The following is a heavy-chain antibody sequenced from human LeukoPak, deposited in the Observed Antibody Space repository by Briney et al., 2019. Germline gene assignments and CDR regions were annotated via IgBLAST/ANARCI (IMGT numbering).Heavy chain of an antibody. V-gene: IGHV7-4-1*02. J-gene: IGHJ4*02. CDR2: INTNTGNP. CDR1: GHTFTNYI. D-gene: IGHD4-17*01. Sequence: GASVKVSCKASGHTFTNYIMNWVRQAPGQGLEWMGWINTNTGNPTYAQGFTGRFVFSWDTSVSTTYLQISSLKAEDSAVYYCARGTTYFDYWGQGTLVTVSS. CDR3: ARGTTYFDY.